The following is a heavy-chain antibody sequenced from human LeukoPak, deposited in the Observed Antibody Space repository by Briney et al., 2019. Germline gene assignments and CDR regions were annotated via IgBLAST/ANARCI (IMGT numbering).Heavy chain of an antibody. CDR1: GFTFSRYS. Sequence: GGSLRLSCAASGFTFSRYSMIWVRQAPGKGLEWVSYITNSSSTIFYADSVKGRFTISRDNAKNSLYLQMSSLRAEDTAVYYCTTAKNDHWGQGTLVTVSS. V-gene: IGHV3-48*04. J-gene: IGHJ4*02. CDR3: TTAKNDH. CDR2: ITNSSSTI.